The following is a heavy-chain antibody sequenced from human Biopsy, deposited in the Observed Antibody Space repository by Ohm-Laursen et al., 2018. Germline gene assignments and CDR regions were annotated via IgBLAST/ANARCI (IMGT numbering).Heavy chain of an antibody. CDR2: IPYTGYT. J-gene: IGHJ4*02. D-gene: IGHD4-23*01. CDR3: ARGSNDFGGLYFPR. V-gene: IGHV4-59*11. Sequence: SEILSLTCTVSGGSLTGHYWSWIRQPPGKGLEWIGHIPYTGYTSYNASLKSRVTISVDTSRNHFSLRLSSLTAAETAVYYCARGSNDFGGLYFPRWGQGTLLTVSS. CDR1: GGSLTGHY.